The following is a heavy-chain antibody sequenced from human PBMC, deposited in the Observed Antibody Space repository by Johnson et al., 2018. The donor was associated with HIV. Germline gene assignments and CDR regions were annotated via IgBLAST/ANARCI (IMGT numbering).Heavy chain of an antibody. CDR1: GFTFSSYD. CDR2: IGTAGDT. Sequence: VQLVESGGGLVQPGGSLRLSCAASGFTFSSYDMHWVSQATGKGLEWVSAIGTAGDTYYPGSVKGRFTISRDNSKNTLYLQMNSLRAEDTAVYYCARHRGVYPTSPGGVGAFDFWGPGTMVTVSS. CDR3: ARHRGVYPTSPGGVGAFDF. J-gene: IGHJ3*01. V-gene: IGHV3-13*01. D-gene: IGHD1-26*01.